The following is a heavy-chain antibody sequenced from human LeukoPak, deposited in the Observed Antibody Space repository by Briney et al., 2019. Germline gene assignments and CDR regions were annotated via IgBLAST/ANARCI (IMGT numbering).Heavy chain of an antibody. Sequence: GGSLRLSCAASGFTFSSYSMNWVRQAPGKGLEWVANIKQDESEKYYVDSVKGRFTISRDNAENSLYLQMNSLRAEDTAVYYCARVQSTYYYDSSGLNAFDIWGQGTMVTVSS. J-gene: IGHJ3*02. CDR2: IKQDESEK. V-gene: IGHV3-7*01. D-gene: IGHD3-22*01. CDR3: ARVQSTYYYDSSGLNAFDI. CDR1: GFTFSSYS.